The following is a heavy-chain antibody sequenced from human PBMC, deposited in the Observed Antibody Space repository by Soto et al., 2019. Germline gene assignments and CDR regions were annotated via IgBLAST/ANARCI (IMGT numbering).Heavy chain of an antibody. J-gene: IGHJ5*02. CDR3: ARGATADYEFWANPRGDWLDL. CDR1: GYTFSSHD. D-gene: IGHD3-3*01. Sequence: QVQLVQSGAEVKRPGASVKVSCKASGYTFSSHDIIWVRQPAGQGLEWMEWMNPLKGLSKTTYLPTFRGGVVMTRDTFLSTAYLELSGLRSDDTAVYFCARGATADYEFWANPRGDWLDLWGQGTLLTVSS. CDR2: MNPLKGLSKT. V-gene: IGHV1-8*01.